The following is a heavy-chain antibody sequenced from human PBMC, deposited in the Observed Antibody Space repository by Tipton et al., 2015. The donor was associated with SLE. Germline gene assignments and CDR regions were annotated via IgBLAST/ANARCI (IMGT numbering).Heavy chain of an antibody. J-gene: IGHJ4*02. CDR2: IYHSGST. Sequence: SLRLSCAVSGGSISSSNWWSWVRQPPGKGLEWIGEIYHSGSTNYNPSLKSRVTISVDKSKNQFSLKLSSVAAADTAVYYCARRESSSPDYWGQGPLVTVSS. CDR3: ARRESSSPDY. V-gene: IGHV4-4*02. D-gene: IGHD6-13*01. CDR1: GGSISSSNW.